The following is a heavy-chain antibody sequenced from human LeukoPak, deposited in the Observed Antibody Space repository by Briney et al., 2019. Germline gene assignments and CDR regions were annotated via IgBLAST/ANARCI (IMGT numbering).Heavy chain of an antibody. CDR2: IGSTGGST. CDR1: GFTFSNFA. D-gene: IGHD2-2*01. J-gene: IGHJ4*02. Sequence: GGSLRLSCAASGFTFSNFAMSWVRQAPGKGLDWVSTIGSTGGSTYYADSVKGRFTISRDNSKNTLYLQMNSLRAEDTAVYYCAKSGCSSISCSLGLDYWGQGTLVTVSS. V-gene: IGHV3-23*01. CDR3: AKSGCSSISCSLGLDY.